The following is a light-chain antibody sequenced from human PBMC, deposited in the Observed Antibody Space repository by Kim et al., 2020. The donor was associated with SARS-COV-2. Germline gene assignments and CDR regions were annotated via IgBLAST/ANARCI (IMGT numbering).Light chain of an antibody. J-gene: IGLJ2*01. V-gene: IGLV6-57*03. CDR1: SGSIDDNY. Sequence: GTTVTSSGTRSSGSIDDNYVQWYQQRPGGVPTTVIYEDDQRPSGVSDRFSGSIDNSSNSASLTISGLRTEDEADYYCQSYNRDNVIFGGGTQLTVL. CDR3: QSYNRDNVI. CDR2: EDD.